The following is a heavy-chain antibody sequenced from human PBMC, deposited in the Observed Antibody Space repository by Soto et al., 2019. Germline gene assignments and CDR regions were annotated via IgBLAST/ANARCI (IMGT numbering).Heavy chain of an antibody. CDR3: ARDRRVEMATYDFDI. V-gene: IGHV1-2*02. CDR2: INPNSGGT. CDR1: GYTFTGYY. D-gene: IGHD2-2*01. Sequence: ASVKVSCKASGYTFTGYYMHWVRQAPGQGLEWMGWINPNSGGTNYAQKFQGRVTMTRDTSISTAYMELSRLRSDDTAVYYCARDRRVEMATYDFDIWGQGTMVTVSS. J-gene: IGHJ3*02.